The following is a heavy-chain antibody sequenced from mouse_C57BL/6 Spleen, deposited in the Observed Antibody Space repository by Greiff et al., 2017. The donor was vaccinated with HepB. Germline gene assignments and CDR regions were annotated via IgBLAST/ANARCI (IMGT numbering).Heavy chain of an antibody. V-gene: IGHV3-2*02. Sequence: DVQLQESGPGLVKPSQSLSLTCTVTGYSITSGYGWNWIRQFPGNKLEWMGYISYSGSTKYNPSLKSRISITRDTSKNQSFLQLNSVTTEDTATYYCARTASIKYWGQGTTLTVSS. D-gene: IGHD1-2*01. J-gene: IGHJ2*01. CDR1: GYSITSGYG. CDR2: ISYSGST. CDR3: ARTASIKY.